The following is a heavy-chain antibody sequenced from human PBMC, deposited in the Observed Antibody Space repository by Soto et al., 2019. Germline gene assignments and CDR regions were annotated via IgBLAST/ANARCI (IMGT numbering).Heavy chain of an antibody. Sequence: PGGSLRLSCAASGFTFSSYAMGWVRQAPGKGLEWVSAINSGGGDTYYADSVKGRFTISRDNSMSTLYLQMSSLRAEDTAVYYCAVPLVVPTAITLFDNWGQGTLVTVSS. CDR1: GFTFSSYA. CDR3: AVPLVVPTAITLFDN. CDR2: INSGGGDT. D-gene: IGHD2-2*01. V-gene: IGHV3-23*01. J-gene: IGHJ4*02.